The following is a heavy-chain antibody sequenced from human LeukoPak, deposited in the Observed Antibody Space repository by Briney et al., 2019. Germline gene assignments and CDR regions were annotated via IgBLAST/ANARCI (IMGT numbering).Heavy chain of an antibody. CDR1: GGSISSTNYY. CDR2: IYYSGNT. D-gene: IGHD4-17*01. J-gene: IGHJ5*02. V-gene: IGHV4-39*07. Sequence: SETLSLTCTVSGGSISSTNYYWGWIRQPPGKGLEWIGTIYYSGNTYYNSSLKSRVTISVDTSKNQFSLKLSSVTAADTAVYYCARRAERVYDYGDYDWFDPWGQGTLVTVSS. CDR3: ARRAERVYDYGDYDWFDP.